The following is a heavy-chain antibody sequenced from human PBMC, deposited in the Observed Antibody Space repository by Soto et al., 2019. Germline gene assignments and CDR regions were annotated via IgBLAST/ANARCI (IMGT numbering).Heavy chain of an antibody. CDR2: IDPSDSYT. CDR1: GYSFTSYW. CDR3: AGHQRDTAMPQTFEF. V-gene: IGHV5-10-1*01. D-gene: IGHD5-18*01. J-gene: IGHJ4*02. Sequence: GEALKISCEGSGYSFTSYWSSWVRQMPGKGLEWMGRIDPSDSYTNDSPSFQGHVTISADKSISTAYLQWSSLKASHTPIYYCAGHQRDTAMPQTFEFGVKGSLVTVS.